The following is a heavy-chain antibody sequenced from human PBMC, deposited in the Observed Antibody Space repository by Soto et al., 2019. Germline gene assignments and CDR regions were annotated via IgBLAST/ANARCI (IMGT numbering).Heavy chain of an antibody. J-gene: IGHJ4*02. CDR3: FSDASGIRGYVD. Sequence: QVQLVESGGGLVKPGGSLRLSCAASGFTFSDYYMNWVRQAPGKGLEWLSYISSDSVDINYADSVKGRFTISRVNADNSVYLQMNSLLAEDTAVYYCFSDASGIRGYVDWGQGTLVTVSP. D-gene: IGHD2-15*01. V-gene: IGHV3-11*05. CDR2: ISSDSVDI. CDR1: GFTFSDYY.